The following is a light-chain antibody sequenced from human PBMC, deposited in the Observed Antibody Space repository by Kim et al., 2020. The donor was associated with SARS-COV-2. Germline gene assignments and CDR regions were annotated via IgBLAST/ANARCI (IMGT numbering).Light chain of an antibody. CDR1: SSDVGGYNY. CDR3: SSYAGSNNFEV. Sequence: QSVTISCTGTSSDVGGYNYVSWYQQHPGKAPKLMIYEVSKRPSGVPDRFSGSKSGNTASLTVSGLQAEDEADYYCSSYAGSNNFEVFGTGTKVTV. CDR2: EVS. V-gene: IGLV2-8*01. J-gene: IGLJ1*01.